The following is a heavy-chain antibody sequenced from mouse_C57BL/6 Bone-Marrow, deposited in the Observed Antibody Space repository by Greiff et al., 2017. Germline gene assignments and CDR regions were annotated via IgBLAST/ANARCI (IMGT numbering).Heavy chain of an antibody. V-gene: IGHV5-17*01. J-gene: IGHJ4*01. Sequence: EVKVVESGGGLVKPGGSLKLSCAASGFTFSDYGMHWVRQAPEKGLEWVAYISSGSSTIYYADTVKGRFTIARDNAKNTLFLQMTSLRSEDTAMYYCARQRIYYDYDGAMDYWGQGTSVTVSS. CDR1: GFTFSDYG. CDR3: ARQRIYYDYDGAMDY. D-gene: IGHD2-4*01. CDR2: ISSGSSTI.